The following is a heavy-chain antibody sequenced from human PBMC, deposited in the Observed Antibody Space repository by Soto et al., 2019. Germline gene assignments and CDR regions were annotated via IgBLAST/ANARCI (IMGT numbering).Heavy chain of an antibody. CDR3: ARLVIANVGLVQDDYFYG. Sequence: SENLTLTCSVSGCTVRSGVYYWSWIRQTPGEGLELIGYISNTGSTNYNPSLTSRVAISLDTSRNQFSLKVRSVTAADTAMYYCARLVIANVGLVQDDYFYGCGRKTLFTLSS. J-gene: IGHJ4*02. CDR1: GCTVRSGVYY. D-gene: IGHD3-3*01. V-gene: IGHV4-61*08. CDR2: ISNTGST.